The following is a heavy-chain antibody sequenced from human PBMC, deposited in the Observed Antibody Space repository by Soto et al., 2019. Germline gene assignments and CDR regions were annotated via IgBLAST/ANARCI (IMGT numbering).Heavy chain of an antibody. CDR3: AILGTYYFDNSDNYFDF. Sequence: ASVKVSCQASGYTLNRYSLHWVRPAPGQRLEWMGWINAGNGNTKFSQKFQGRVTITRDTSASTAYMELRGLRSEDTAVYYCAILGTYYFDNSDNYFDFWGQGTLVTVSS. CDR2: INAGNGNT. V-gene: IGHV1-3*01. J-gene: IGHJ4*02. CDR1: GYTLNRYS. D-gene: IGHD3-22*01.